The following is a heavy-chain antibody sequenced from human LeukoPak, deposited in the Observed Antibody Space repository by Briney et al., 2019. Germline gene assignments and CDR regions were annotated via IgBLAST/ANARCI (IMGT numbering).Heavy chain of an antibody. V-gene: IGHV4-59*01. D-gene: IGHD1/OR15-1a*01. Sequence: SETLSLTCTVSGGFISSYYWSWIRQPPGKGLEWIGYIYYSGSTDYNPSLKSRVTISVDTSKNQFSLKLSSVAAADTAVYYCASWNMPFYFHYWGQGTLVTVSS. J-gene: IGHJ4*02. CDR2: IYYSGST. CDR3: ASWNMPFYFHY. CDR1: GGFISSYY.